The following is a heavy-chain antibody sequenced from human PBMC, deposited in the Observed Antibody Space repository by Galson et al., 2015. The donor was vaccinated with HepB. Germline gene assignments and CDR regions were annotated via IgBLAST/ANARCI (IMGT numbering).Heavy chain of an antibody. CDR3: AKDSEWALLSGYFDH. V-gene: IGHV3-23*01. D-gene: IGHD2/OR15-2a*01. CDR1: GFTFSNHA. CDR2: ICGSGGST. J-gene: IGHJ4*02. Sequence: SLRLSCAVSGFTFSNHAMSWVRQAPGKGLEWVSAICGSGGSTDYADSVKGRLTISRDNSKNTLYLQMNSLRAADTAVYYCAKDSEWALLSGYFDHRGPGTLVNVSS.